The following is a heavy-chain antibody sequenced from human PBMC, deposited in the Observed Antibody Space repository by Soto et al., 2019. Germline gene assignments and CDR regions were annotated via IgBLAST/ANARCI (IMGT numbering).Heavy chain of an antibody. CDR3: ARGVYGSGNYYTGPSAFDI. D-gene: IGHD3-10*01. V-gene: IGHV1-69*06. J-gene: IGHJ3*02. CDR2: TIPVFNTA. CDR1: GGTLSDHG. Sequence: QVQLEQSGAEVKKPGSSVKVSCKASGGTLSDHGVAWLRQAPGQGLEWMGGTIPVFNTAKYAKKFQGRVTVTADNFTNIAYMELSSLRSDDTAFYFCARGVYGSGNYYTGPSAFDIWGQGTMVIVSS.